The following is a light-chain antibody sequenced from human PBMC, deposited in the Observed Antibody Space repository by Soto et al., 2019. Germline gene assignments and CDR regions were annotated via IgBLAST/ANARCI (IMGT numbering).Light chain of an antibody. CDR2: AAS. V-gene: IGKV1-27*01. CDR1: QGISDF. Sequence: DIQMTQSPSSLSASVGDRVTITCRASQGISDFLAWYQQKPGKVPKLLIYAASTLQSGVPSRFSGSGSWTDFTLTISSLQPEDVAVYYCQKYDSALFTFGPGTTVDIK. J-gene: IGKJ3*01. CDR3: QKYDSALFT.